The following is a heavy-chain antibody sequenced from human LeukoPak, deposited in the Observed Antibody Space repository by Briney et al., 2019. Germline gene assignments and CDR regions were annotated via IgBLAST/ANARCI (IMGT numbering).Heavy chain of an antibody. CDR3: AKEEVG. Sequence: GGSLRLSCAASGFTFSSYGMHWVRQAPGKGLEWVAVIWYVGSNKYYADSVKGRFTISRDNSKNTLYLQMNSLRAEDTAVYYCAKEEVGWGQGTLVTVSS. CDR2: IWYVGSNK. D-gene: IGHD1-26*01. J-gene: IGHJ4*02. V-gene: IGHV3-33*06. CDR1: GFTFSSYG.